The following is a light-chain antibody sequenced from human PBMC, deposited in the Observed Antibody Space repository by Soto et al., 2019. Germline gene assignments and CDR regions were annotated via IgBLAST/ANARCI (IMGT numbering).Light chain of an antibody. J-gene: IGKJ1*01. CDR1: QSIRHY. V-gene: IGKV1-5*01. Sequence: QITHSPPTLSASVGDRVTISCRASQSIRHYLAWYQQMPGKAPKLLIYGASTLQSGVPSRFSGSGSGTEFTLTISSLQPDDFGTYFCQHHNSYSQTFGQGTKVDIK. CDR3: QHHNSYSQT. CDR2: GAS.